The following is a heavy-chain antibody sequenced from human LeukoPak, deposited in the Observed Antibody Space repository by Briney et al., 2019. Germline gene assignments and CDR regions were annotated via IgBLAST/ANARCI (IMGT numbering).Heavy chain of an antibody. CDR1: GFTFSNYD. CDR2: ISSSSRII. Sequence: GGSLRLSCAASGFTFSNYDMNWVRQAPGKGLEWVSYISSSSRIIYYADSLKGRFTISRDNAKNSLYLQMNSLRAEDTAVYYCAKHSTGVECWGRGTLVTVSS. J-gene: IGHJ2*01. CDR3: AKHSTGVEC. V-gene: IGHV3-48*01. D-gene: IGHD3-10*01.